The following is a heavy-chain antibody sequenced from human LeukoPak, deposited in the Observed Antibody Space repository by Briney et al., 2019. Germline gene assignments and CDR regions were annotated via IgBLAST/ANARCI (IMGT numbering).Heavy chain of an antibody. V-gene: IGHV4-39*02. CDR1: GGSISSSSYY. Sequence: SETLSLTCTVSGGSISSSSYYWGWIRQPPGKGLEWIGSIYYSGSTYYNPSLKSRVTISVDTSKNQFSLKLSSVTAADTAVYYCAREGVMATGDFDYWGQGTLVTVSS. J-gene: IGHJ4*02. CDR2: IYYSGST. CDR3: AREGVMATGDFDY. D-gene: IGHD5-24*01.